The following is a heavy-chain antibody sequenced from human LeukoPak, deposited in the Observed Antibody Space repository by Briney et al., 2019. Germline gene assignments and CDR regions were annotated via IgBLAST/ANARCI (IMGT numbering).Heavy chain of an antibody. CDR1: GFTFSSSA. CDR3: ANLGGSSWATGDI. CDR2: ISGSGSGSST. J-gene: IGHJ3*02. V-gene: IGHV3-23*01. D-gene: IGHD6-13*01. Sequence: SGGSLRLSCAASGFTFSSSAMSWVRQAPGKGLEWVSTISGSGSGSSTYYADSVKGRFTISRDNSKNTLYLQMNSLRAEDTAVYYCANLGGSSWATGDIWGQGTMVTVSS.